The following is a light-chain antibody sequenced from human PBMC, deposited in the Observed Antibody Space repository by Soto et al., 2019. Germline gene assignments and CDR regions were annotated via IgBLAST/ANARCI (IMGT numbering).Light chain of an antibody. V-gene: IGKV3-11*01. J-gene: IGKJ4*01. CDR2: GAS. CDR1: QSVRIY. CDR3: QHRNIWPLS. Sequence: EIVLTQSPATLSLSPGERATLSCRASQSVRIYLAWYQQKPGQPPRLLIDGASNRATGTPARFSGSGSGTDFTLTISSLEPEDFAIYYCQHRNIWPLSFGGGTRVEIK.